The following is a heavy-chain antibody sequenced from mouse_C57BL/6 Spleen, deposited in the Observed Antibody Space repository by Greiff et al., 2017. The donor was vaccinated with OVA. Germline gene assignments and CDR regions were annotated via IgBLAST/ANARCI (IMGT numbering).Heavy chain of an antibody. V-gene: IGHV1-50*01. CDR3: ARGSFLFDY. J-gene: IGHJ2*01. Sequence: QVQLQQPGAELVKPGASVKLSCKASGYTFTSYWMQWVKQRPGQGLEWIGEIDPSDSYPNYNQKFKGKATLTVDTSSSTAYMQLSSLTSEDSAVYYCARGSFLFDYWGQGTTLTVSS. CDR1: GYTFTSYW. CDR2: IDPSDSYP.